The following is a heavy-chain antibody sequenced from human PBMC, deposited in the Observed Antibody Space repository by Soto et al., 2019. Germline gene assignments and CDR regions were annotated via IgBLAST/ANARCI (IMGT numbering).Heavy chain of an antibody. CDR2: IYYSGST. D-gene: IGHD5-18*01. CDR3: ARHRYSYGTYYYYYGMDV. V-gene: IGHV4-39*01. Sequence: GSLRLSCAASGFTFSSYSMNWVRPAPGKGLEWIGSIYYSGSTYYNPSLKSRVTISVDTSKNQFSLKLSSVTAADTAVYYCARHRYSYGTYYYYYGMDVWGQGTTVTVSS. CDR1: GFTFSSYSMN. J-gene: IGHJ6*02.